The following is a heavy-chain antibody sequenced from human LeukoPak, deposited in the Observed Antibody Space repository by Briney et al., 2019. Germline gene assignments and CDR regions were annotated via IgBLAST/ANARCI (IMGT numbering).Heavy chain of an antibody. CDR3: ARHETGLRGALDY. Sequence: SETLSLTCTVSGGSISSYYWSWVRQPPGKGLEWIVCIYYSGSTNYNPSLKSRVTISVDTSKNQFSLTLSSVTAADTAVYYCARHETGLRGALDYWGQGTLVTVSS. CDR1: GGSISSYY. V-gene: IGHV4-59*08. CDR2: IYYSGST. J-gene: IGHJ4*02. D-gene: IGHD3-10*01.